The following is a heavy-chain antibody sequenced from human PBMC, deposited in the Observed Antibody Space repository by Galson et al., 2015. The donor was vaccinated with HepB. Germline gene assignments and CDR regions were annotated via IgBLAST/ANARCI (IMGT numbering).Heavy chain of an antibody. J-gene: IGHJ6*02. Sequence: SLRLSCAASGFTFSSYAMHWVRQAPGKGLEWVAVISYDGSNKYYADSVKGRFTISRDNSKNTLYLQMNSLRAEDTAVYYCARDRRDTIIAVAADYYYYGMDVWSQGTAVTVSS. V-gene: IGHV3-30*04. CDR3: ARDRRDTIIAVAADYYYYGMDV. CDR1: GFTFSSYA. CDR2: ISYDGSNK. D-gene: IGHD6-19*01.